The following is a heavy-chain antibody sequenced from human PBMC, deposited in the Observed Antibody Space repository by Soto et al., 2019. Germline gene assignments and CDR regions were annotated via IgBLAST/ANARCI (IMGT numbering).Heavy chain of an antibody. CDR3: ARARSSVPSRRGIGFYGMDV. J-gene: IGHJ6*02. V-gene: IGHV4-34*01. D-gene: IGHD3-10*01. CDR2: VNHSVIT. Sequence: QVQLQQWGAGLLKPSETLSLTCVFNGGSFSGYYWSWVRLPPGKGLKLLGEVNHSVITDSHPSLKSRVTISVDGSRNQFSLNLTPVTAADTAVYSCARARSSVPSRRGIGFYGMDVWGHGTTVTVSS. CDR1: GGSFSGYY.